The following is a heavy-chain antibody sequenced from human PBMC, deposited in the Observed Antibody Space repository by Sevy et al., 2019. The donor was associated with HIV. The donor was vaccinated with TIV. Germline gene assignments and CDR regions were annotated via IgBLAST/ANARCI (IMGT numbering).Heavy chain of an antibody. CDR2: IYTSGST. Sequence: SETLSLTCTVSGGSISSYYWSWIRQPAGKGLEWIGRIYTSGSTNYNPSLKSRVTMSVDTSKNQFSLKLSSMTAADTAVYYCARETYYYDSSGYRGPFDYWGQGTLVTVSS. CDR3: ARETYYYDSSGYRGPFDY. CDR1: GGSISSYY. V-gene: IGHV4-4*07. D-gene: IGHD3-22*01. J-gene: IGHJ4*02.